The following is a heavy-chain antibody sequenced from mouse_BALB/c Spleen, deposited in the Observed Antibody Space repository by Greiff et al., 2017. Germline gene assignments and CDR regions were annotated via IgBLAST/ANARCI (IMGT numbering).Heavy chain of an antibody. D-gene: IGHD2-1*01. V-gene: IGHV5-6-5*01. Sequence: DVLLVESGGGLVKPGGSLKLSCAASGFTFSSYAMSWVRQTPEKRLEWVASISSGGSTYYPDSVKGRFTISRDNARNILYLQMSSLRSEDTAMYYCARRGGNYDRYWYFDVWGAGTTVTVSS. CDR3: ARRGGNYDRYWYFDV. CDR1: GFTFSSYA. CDR2: ISSGGST. J-gene: IGHJ1*01.